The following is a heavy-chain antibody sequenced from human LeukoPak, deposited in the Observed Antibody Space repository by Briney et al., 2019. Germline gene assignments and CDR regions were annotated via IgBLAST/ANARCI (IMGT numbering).Heavy chain of an antibody. J-gene: IGHJ4*02. CDR1: GGSISSYY. CDR3: ARGVYIAAAQYGY. CDR2: IYYSGIT. V-gene: IGHV4-59*01. D-gene: IGHD6-13*01. Sequence: SETLSLTCTVSGGSISSYYWGWIRQPPGKGLEWIGDIYYSGITNYNPSLKSRVTISGDTSKNQFSLKLSSVTAADTAVYYCARGVYIAAAQYGYWGQGTLVTVSS.